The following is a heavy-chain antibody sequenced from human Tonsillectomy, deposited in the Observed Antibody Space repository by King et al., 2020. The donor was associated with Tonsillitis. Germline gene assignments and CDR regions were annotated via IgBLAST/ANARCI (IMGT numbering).Heavy chain of an antibody. CDR3: ASGGPTHGMGS. Sequence: VQLQQWGAGLLKPSETLSLTCAVNGGSFRGFSWSWIRQSPGKGLEWIGEISHSGSSNYNPSLKSRVTISVDMSKNHFSLGLSSVTAADTADYFCASGGPTHGMGSWGQGTRVIVSS. J-gene: IGHJ4*02. CDR2: ISHSGSS. CDR1: GGSFRGFS. V-gene: IGHV4-34*01. D-gene: IGHD3-16*01.